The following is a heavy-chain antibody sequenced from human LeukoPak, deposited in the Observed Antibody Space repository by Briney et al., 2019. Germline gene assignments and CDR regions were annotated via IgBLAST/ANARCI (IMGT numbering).Heavy chain of an antibody. Sequence: ASVKISCKASGYTFTNYYIHWVRQAPGQGLEWMVIINPSGGSTDYAQKFQGRVTMTRDTSTSTVYKELSSLRSEDTAVYYCAKATWYGGNPSGAFDMWGQGTMVTVSS. CDR2: INPSGGST. V-gene: IGHV1-46*01. J-gene: IGHJ3*02. D-gene: IGHD4/OR15-4a*01. CDR1: GYTFTNYY. CDR3: AKATWYGGNPSGAFDM.